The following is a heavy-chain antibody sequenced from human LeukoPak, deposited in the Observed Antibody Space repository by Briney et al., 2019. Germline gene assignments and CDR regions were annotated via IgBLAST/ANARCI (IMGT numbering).Heavy chain of an antibody. J-gene: IGHJ6*03. CDR3: ARITIAVAGSRYYYYYYMDV. CDR1: GFTFSSYW. Sequence: GGSLRLSRAASGFTFSSYWMSWVRQAPGKGLERVANIKQDGSEKYYVDSVKGRFTISRDNAKNSLYLQMNSLRAEDTAVYYCARITIAVAGSRYYYYYYMDVWGKGTTVTVSS. D-gene: IGHD6-19*01. V-gene: IGHV3-7*01. CDR2: IKQDGSEK.